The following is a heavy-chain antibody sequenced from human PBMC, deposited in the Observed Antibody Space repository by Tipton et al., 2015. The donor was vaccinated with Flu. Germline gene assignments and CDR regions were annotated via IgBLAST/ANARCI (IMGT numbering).Heavy chain of an antibody. Sequence: SLRLSCATSGLTLSTFAMSRVRQAPGKGLEWVSIISGSGDSTDFADSVKGRFAISRDNSKNTVYLHMNRLRADDTAVYYCAPTPGAVADNPGYYYGMEVRGQGTPVTVSS. CDR1: GLTLSTFA. V-gene: IGHV3-23*01. D-gene: IGHD6-19*01. CDR3: APTPGAVADNPGYYYGMEV. CDR2: ISGSGDST. J-gene: IGHJ6*02.